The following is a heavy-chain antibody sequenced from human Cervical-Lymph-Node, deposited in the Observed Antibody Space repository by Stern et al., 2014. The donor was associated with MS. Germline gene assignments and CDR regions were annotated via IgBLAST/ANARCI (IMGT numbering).Heavy chain of an antibody. J-gene: IGHJ3*02. CDR3: ARGKYGSGSPGAFDI. V-gene: IGHV2-70*04. Sequence: QDQLVQSGPALVKPTQTLTLTCTFSGFSLSTSGMRVSWIRQPPGKALEWLARIDWDDDKFYSTSLKIRLTISKDTSKNQVVLTMTNMDPVDTATFYCARGKYGSGSPGAFDIWGQGTMVTVSS. D-gene: IGHD3-10*01. CDR1: GFSLSTSGMR. CDR2: IDWDDDK.